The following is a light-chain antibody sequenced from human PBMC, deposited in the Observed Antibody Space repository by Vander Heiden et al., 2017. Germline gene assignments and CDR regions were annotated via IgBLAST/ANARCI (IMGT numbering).Light chain of an antibody. Sequence: DIVMTQSPLSLPVTPGEPASISCRFSQSLLYSNGYNYLDWYVQKPGQSPQLLIYLGSNRASGVPDRFSGSGSGTDFTLKISRVEAEDVGVYYCMQALQTPLTFGQGTKLEIK. CDR2: LGS. CDR3: MQALQTPLT. J-gene: IGKJ2*01. CDR1: QSLLYSNGYNY. V-gene: IGKV2-28*01.